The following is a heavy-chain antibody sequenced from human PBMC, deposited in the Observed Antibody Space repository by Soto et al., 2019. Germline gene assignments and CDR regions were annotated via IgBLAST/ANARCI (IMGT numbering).Heavy chain of an antibody. CDR3: ARVVGALGHWFEP. Sequence: QVQLVQSGAEVKKPGASVKVSCKASGYTFTSYGLSWVRQAPGQGLEWMGRISAYNYNTNYAQKLQGRVTMTTDTDTSTAFMDLRSLRSDDTAVYYFARVVGALGHWFEPWGQGTMVTVSS. CDR2: ISAYNYNT. J-gene: IGHJ5*02. CDR1: GYTFTSYG. D-gene: IGHD1-26*01. V-gene: IGHV1-18*01.